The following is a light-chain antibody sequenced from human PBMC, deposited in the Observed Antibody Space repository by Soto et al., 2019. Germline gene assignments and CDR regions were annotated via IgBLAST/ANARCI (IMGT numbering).Light chain of an antibody. Sequence: EILMTQSPFTLSVSPAEIATLSCRASQTVRNNYLAWYQQKPGQAPRLLIYDASSRATGIPDRFSGGGSGTDFTLTISRLEPEDFAVYYCQQFSSYPLTFGGGTKVDIK. V-gene: IGKV3-20*01. CDR3: QQFSSYPLT. CDR2: DAS. J-gene: IGKJ4*01. CDR1: QTVRNNY.